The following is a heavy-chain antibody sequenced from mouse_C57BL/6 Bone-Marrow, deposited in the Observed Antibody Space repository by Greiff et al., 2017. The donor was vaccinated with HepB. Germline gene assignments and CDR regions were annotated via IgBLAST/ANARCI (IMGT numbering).Heavy chain of an antibody. V-gene: IGHV5-17*01. J-gene: IGHJ2*01. Sequence: EVQRVESGGGLVKPGGSLKLSCAASGFTFSDYGMHWVRQAPEKGLEWVAYISRGSSTIYYANTVKGRFTISRDNAKNTLFLQMTSLRSEDTAMYYCASHYYGSSGVDYWGQGTTLTVSA. CDR2: ISRGSSTI. CDR3: ASHYYGSSGVDY. D-gene: IGHD1-1*01. CDR1: GFTFSDYG.